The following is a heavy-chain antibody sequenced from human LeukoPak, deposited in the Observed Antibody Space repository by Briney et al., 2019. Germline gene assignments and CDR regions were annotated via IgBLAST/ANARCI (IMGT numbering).Heavy chain of an antibody. CDR1: GFTFSSYG. CDR2: ISYDGSNK. Sequence: GRSLRLSCAASGFTFSSYGMHWVRQAPGKGLEWVAVISYDGSNKYYADSVKGRFTISRDNSKNTLYLQMNSLRAEDTAVYYCARDGQSVARWSFDYWGQGTLVTVSS. D-gene: IGHD6-6*01. V-gene: IGHV3-30*03. CDR3: ARDGQSVARWSFDY. J-gene: IGHJ4*02.